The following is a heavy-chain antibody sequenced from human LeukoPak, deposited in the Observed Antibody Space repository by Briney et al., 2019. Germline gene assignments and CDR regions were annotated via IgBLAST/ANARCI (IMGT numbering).Heavy chain of an antibody. CDR3: VKNDGWFHLAQ. CDR2: IKTDGSET. V-gene: IGHV3-7*03. D-gene: IGHD6-19*01. J-gene: IGHJ4*02. Sequence: PGGSLRLSCAASGFTFSNAWMNWVRQAPGKGLEWVGHIKTDGSETYYLDSLKGRISISRDNTNNALYLQMNSLRVEDTAIYYCVKNDGWFHLAQWGQGTLVTVSS. CDR1: GFTFSNAW.